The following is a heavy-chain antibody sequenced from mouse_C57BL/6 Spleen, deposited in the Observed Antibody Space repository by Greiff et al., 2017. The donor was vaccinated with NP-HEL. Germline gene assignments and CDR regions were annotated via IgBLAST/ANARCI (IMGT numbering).Heavy chain of an antibody. Sequence: EVKLMESGGGLVKPGGSLKLSCAASGFTFSDYGMHWVRQAPEKGLELVAYISSGSSTTYYADTVKGRFTISRDNAKNTLFLQMTSLRSEDTAMCYSAKDWDGAMGDWGTGTSVTVAS. CDR3: AKDWDGAMGD. D-gene: IGHD4-1*01. V-gene: IGHV5-17*01. J-gene: IGHJ4*01. CDR1: GFTFSDYG. CDR2: ISSGSSTT.